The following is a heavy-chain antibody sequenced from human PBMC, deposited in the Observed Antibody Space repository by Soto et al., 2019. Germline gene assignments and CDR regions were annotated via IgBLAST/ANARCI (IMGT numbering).Heavy chain of an antibody. CDR3: ARELPNLDYYYYGMDV. D-gene: IGHD1-26*01. J-gene: IGHJ6*02. CDR2: IWYDGSNK. V-gene: IGHV3-33*01. Sequence: LRLSCAASGFTFSSYGMHWVRQAPGKGLEWVAVIWYDGSNKYYADSVKGRFTISRDNSKNTLYLQMNSLRAEDTAVYYCARELPNLDYYYYGMDVWGQGTTVTVSS. CDR1: GFTFSSYG.